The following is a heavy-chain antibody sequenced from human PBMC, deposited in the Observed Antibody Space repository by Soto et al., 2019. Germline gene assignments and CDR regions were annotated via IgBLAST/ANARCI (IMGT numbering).Heavy chain of an antibody. Sequence: QVQLVQSGAEVKKPGASVKVSCKASGYTFTSYDINWVRQATGQGLEWMGWMNPNSGNTGYAQKFQGRVTMTRNTSISTAYMELSIMSSEAEDMSYCARGVPAARALHYWGQGTLVTVSS. J-gene: IGHJ4*02. CDR3: ARGVPAARALHY. CDR2: MNPNSGNT. V-gene: IGHV1-8*01. D-gene: IGHD2-2*01. CDR1: GYTFTSYD.